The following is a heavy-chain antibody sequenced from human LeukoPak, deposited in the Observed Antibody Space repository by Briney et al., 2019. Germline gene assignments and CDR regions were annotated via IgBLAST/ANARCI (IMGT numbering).Heavy chain of an antibody. Sequence: GGSLRLSCAASGSTFSSHTMNWVRQAPGKGLEWVSYISSSSSVIYYADSVKGRFTISRDNAKNSLYLQMNSLRAEDTAVYYCARNLPAADYWGQGTLVTVSS. D-gene: IGHD2-2*01. CDR3: ARNLPAADY. CDR1: GSTFSSHT. J-gene: IGHJ4*02. CDR2: ISSSSSVI. V-gene: IGHV3-48*04.